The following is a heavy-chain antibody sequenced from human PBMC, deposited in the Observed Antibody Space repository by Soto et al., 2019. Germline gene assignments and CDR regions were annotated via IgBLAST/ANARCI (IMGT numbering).Heavy chain of an antibody. CDR1: GVSLSTSGVG. V-gene: IGHV2-5*02. Sequence: QITLKESGPTLVKPTQTLTLTCTFSGVSLSTSGVGVARIRQPPGKALEWLALIYWDDDKRYRPSLESRLTITKDTSKNQVVLTMTNMDSVDTATYYCAYLPCSGGSCYWFSFSGMDVWGQGTTVTVSS. CDR3: AYLPCSGGSCYWFSFSGMDV. D-gene: IGHD2-15*01. J-gene: IGHJ6*02. CDR2: IYWDDDK.